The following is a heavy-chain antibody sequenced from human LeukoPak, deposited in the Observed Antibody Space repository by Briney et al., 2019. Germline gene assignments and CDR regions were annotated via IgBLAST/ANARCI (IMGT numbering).Heavy chain of an antibody. CDR3: ARDVPRFMITFGGVSD. CDR2: IIPILGIA. Sequence: GSSVKVSCKASGGTFSSYAISWVRQAPGQGLEWMGRIIPILGIANYAQKFQGRVTITADKSTSTAYMELSSLRSEDTAVYYCARDVPRFMITFGGVSDWGQGTLVTVSS. J-gene: IGHJ4*02. V-gene: IGHV1-69*04. CDR1: GGTFSSYA. D-gene: IGHD3-16*01.